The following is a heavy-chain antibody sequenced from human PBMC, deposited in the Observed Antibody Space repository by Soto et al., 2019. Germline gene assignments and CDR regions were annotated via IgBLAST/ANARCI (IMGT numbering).Heavy chain of an antibody. J-gene: IGHJ4*02. CDR1: GFSLSTSGVG. V-gene: IGHV2-5*02. CDR2: IYWDDDK. D-gene: IGHD6-13*01. CDR3: AHSRPIAAGLY. Sequence: QITLKESGPTLVKPTQTLTLTCTFSGFSLSTSGVGVGWIRQPPGKALEWLALIYWDDDKRYSPSLKSRLTXTXGTSKNQVVLTMTNMDPVDTATYYCAHSRPIAAGLYWGQGTLVTVSS.